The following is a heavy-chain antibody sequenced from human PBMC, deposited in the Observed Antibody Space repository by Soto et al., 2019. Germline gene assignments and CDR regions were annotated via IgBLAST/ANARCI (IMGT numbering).Heavy chain of an antibody. D-gene: IGHD5-18*01. CDR3: ARALIQLWPHYYYGMDV. J-gene: IGHJ6*02. CDR2: IYYSGST. Sequence: KPSETLSLTCTVSGGSISSGDYYWSWIRQPPGKGLEWIGYIYYSGSTYYNPSLKSRVTISVDTSKNQFSLKQTSVTAADTAVYYCARALIQLWPHYYYGMDVWGQGTTVTVSS. V-gene: IGHV4-30-4*01. CDR1: GGSISSGDYY.